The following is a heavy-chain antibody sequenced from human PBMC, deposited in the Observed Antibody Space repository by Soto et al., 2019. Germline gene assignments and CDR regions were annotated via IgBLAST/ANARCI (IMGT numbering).Heavy chain of an antibody. Sequence: SETLSLTCTVSGGSISSYYWSWIRQPPGKGLEWIGYIYYSGSTNYNPSLKSRVTISVDTSKNQFSLKLSSVTAADTAVYYCARPRGKLERTFDYWGQGTLVTVSS. CDR3: ARPRGKLERTFDY. V-gene: IGHV4-59*08. CDR2: IYYSGST. D-gene: IGHD1-1*01. J-gene: IGHJ4*02. CDR1: GGSISSYY.